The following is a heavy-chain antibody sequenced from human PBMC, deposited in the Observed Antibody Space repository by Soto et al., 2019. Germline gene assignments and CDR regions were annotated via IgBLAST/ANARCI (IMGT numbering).Heavy chain of an antibody. CDR1: GFTFSDTA. D-gene: IGHD1-26*01. CDR3: TTLGEWGSYSGY. J-gene: IGHJ4*02. CDR2: IRSKAKSFAT. Sequence: EVQLVESGGGLVQPGGSLKLSCAASGFTFSDTAMHWVRQASGKGLEWVARIRSKAKSFATGYAESVKGRFTISRGDSENTAYLQMNSLKTDDTAMYYCTTLGEWGSYSGYWGQGTLVTVSS. V-gene: IGHV3-73*02.